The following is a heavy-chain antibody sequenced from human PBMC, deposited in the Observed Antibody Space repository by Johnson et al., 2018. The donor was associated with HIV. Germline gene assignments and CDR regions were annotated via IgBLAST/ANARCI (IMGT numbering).Heavy chain of an antibody. J-gene: IGHJ3*02. CDR2: INSDGSST. D-gene: IGHD6-6*01. CDR1: GFTFSSYA. CDR3: ARDRKWVAARSGDAFDI. V-gene: IGHV3-74*01. Sequence: ASGFTFSSYAMHWVRQAPGKGLEYVSAINSDGSSTRYADSVKGRFTISRDNAKNTLYLQMNSLRAEDTAVYYCARDRKWVAARSGDAFDIWGQGTMVTVSS.